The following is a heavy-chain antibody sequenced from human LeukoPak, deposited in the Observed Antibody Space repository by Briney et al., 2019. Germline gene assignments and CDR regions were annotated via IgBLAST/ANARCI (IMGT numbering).Heavy chain of an antibody. CDR2: ISGSGGTT. V-gene: IGHV3-23*01. D-gene: IGHD3-10*01. Sequence: GGSLRLSCAASGFTFSSFGMSWVRQAPGKGLEWVAAISGSGGTTHYADSVKGRFTISRDNSKNTLYLQMNSLRAEDTAVYYCASILLWFVYDYWGQGTLVTVSS. J-gene: IGHJ4*02. CDR3: ASILLWFVYDY. CDR1: GFTFSSFG.